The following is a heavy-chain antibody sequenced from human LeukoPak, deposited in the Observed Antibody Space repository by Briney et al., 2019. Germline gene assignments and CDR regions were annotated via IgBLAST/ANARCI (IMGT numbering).Heavy chain of an antibody. D-gene: IGHD1-26*01. Sequence: GASVKVSCKASGFTCTSSAMQWVRQGRGQRLEWIGWIVVGSGNTNYAQKFQERVTITRDMSTSTAYMELSSLRSEDTAVYYCAADRLGADDAFDIWGQGTMVTVSS. CDR3: AADRLGADDAFDI. CDR1: GFTCTSSA. CDR2: IVVGSGNT. J-gene: IGHJ3*02. V-gene: IGHV1-58*02.